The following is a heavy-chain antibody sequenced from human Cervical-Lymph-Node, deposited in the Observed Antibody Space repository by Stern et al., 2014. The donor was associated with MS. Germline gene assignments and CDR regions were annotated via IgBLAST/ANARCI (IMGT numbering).Heavy chain of an antibody. Sequence: VQLVESGGGVVPPGRSLRLSCAASEFAFSHYTMHWVRQAPGKGLEWVATISFDGTDKYHAHSVGGRFTISRDNSKNTLDLQMNSLGTEDTALYYCARTNTYFDAFDLWGQGTMVTVSS. V-gene: IGHV3-30-3*01. CDR2: ISFDGTDK. CDR1: EFAFSHYT. J-gene: IGHJ3*01. CDR3: ARTNTYFDAFDL. D-gene: IGHD2/OR15-2a*01.